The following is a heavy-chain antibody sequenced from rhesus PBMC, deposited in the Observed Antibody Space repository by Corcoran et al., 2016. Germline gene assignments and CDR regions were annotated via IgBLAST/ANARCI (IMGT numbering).Heavy chain of an antibody. CDR3: ARDPPGAGTTLGY. CDR2: ITYSGST. CDR1: GGSISSGYYS. D-gene: IGHD1-20*01. J-gene: IGHJ4*01. V-gene: IGHV4-122*02. Sequence: QVQLQESGPGLVKPSETLSLTCAVSGGSISSGYYSWSWIRQPPGKGLEWIGYITYSGSTSYNPSLKSRVTISRDTSKNQCSLKLSSVTAADTAVYYCARDPPGAGTTLGYWGQGVLVTVSS.